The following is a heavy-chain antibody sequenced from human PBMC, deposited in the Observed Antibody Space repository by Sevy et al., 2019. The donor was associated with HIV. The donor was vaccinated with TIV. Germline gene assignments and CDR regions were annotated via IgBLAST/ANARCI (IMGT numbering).Heavy chain of an antibody. CDR1: GFTFSNAW. V-gene: IGHV3-15*01. D-gene: IGHD6-19*01. CDR2: IKSKTDGGTT. CDR3: TTGSSGWDKPNYYYYMDV. Sequence: GGSLRLSCAASGFTFSNAWMSWVRQAPGKGLEWVGRIKSKTDGGTTDYAAPVKGRFTISRDDSKNTLYLQMNSLKTEDTAVYYCTTGSSGWDKPNYYYYMDVWGKGTTVTVSS. J-gene: IGHJ6*03.